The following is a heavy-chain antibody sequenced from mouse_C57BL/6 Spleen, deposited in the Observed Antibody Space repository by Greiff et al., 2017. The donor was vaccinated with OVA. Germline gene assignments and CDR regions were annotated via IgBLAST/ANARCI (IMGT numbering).Heavy chain of an antibody. CDR2: ISSGSSTI. CDR1: GFTFSDYG. V-gene: IGHV5-17*01. Sequence: EVHLVESGGGLVKPGGSLKLSCAASGFTFSDYGMHWVRQAPEKGLEWVAYISSGSSTIYYADTVKGRFTISRDNAKNTLFLQMTSLRSEDTAMYYCARNGGSTVVAYYYYAMDYWGQGTSVTVSS. D-gene: IGHD1-1*01. J-gene: IGHJ4*01. CDR3: ARNGGSTVVAYYYYAMDY.